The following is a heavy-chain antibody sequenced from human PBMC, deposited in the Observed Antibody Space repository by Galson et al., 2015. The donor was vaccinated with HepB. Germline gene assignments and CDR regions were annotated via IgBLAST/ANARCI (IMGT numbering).Heavy chain of an antibody. J-gene: IGHJ4*02. CDR1: GFTFSSYS. D-gene: IGHD3-22*01. Sequence: SLRLSCAASGFTFSSYSMNWVRQAPGKGLEWVSYISSSSSTIYYADSVKGRFTISRDNAKNSLYLQMNSLRDEDTAVYYCARIYDSSGYYPYYFDYWGQGTLVTVSS. CDR2: ISSSSSTI. V-gene: IGHV3-48*02. CDR3: ARIYDSSGYYPYYFDY.